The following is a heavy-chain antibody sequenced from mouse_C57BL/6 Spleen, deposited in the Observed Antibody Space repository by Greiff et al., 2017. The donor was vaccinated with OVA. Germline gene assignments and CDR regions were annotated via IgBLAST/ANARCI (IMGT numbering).Heavy chain of an antibody. Sequence: QVQLQQPGAELVRPGSSVKLSCKASGYTFTSYWMHWVKQRPIQGLEWIGNIDPSDSETHYNQKFKDKATLTVDKSSSTAYMQLSSLTSEDSAVYYCARESSITSGLYFDVWGTGTTVTVSS. D-gene: IGHD1-1*01. V-gene: IGHV1-52*01. CDR1: GYTFTSYW. CDR2: IDPSDSET. CDR3: ARESSITSGLYFDV. J-gene: IGHJ1*03.